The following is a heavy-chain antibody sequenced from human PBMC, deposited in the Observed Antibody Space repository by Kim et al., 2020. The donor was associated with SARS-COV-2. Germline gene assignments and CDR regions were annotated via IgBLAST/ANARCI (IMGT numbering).Heavy chain of an antibody. Sequence: GGSLRLSCAASGFIVTSHNMRWVRQAPGKGLECVSVIYSGGSTKNADSVKGRFTISRDTSKNAIYLQMNSLRPEDTAVYYCARENPYFDLWSSYRWFDP. CDR2: IYSGGST. CDR1: GFIVTSHN. D-gene: IGHD3-3*01. V-gene: IGHV3-66*01. CDR3: ARENPYFDLWSSYRWFDP. J-gene: IGHJ5*02.